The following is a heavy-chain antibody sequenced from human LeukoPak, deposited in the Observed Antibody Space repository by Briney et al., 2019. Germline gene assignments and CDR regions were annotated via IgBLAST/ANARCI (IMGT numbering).Heavy chain of an antibody. D-gene: IGHD6-19*01. CDR2: ISAYNGNT. CDR3: ARIPVAVAGTDWFDP. CDR1: GYTFTSYG. Sequence: ASVKVSCKASGYTFTSYGISWVRQAPGQGLEWMGWISAYNGNTNYAQKLQGRVTMTTDTSTSTAYMELRSLRSDDTAVYYCARIPVAVAGTDWFDPWGQGTLVIVSS. J-gene: IGHJ5*02. V-gene: IGHV1-18*01.